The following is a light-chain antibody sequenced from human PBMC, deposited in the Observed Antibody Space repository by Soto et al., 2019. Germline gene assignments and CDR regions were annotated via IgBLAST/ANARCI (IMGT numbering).Light chain of an antibody. CDR2: DVT. V-gene: IGLV2-11*01. CDR1: SSDVGRYDY. Sequence: QSVLTQPRSVSGSPGQSVTISCTGTSSDVGRYDYVSWYQQHPGKAPKLIVYDVTERPSGVPDRFSGSKSGNTASLTISGLQPEDEADYYCSSYTSRSTLDYVFGSGTKVTVL. J-gene: IGLJ1*01. CDR3: SSYTSRSTLDYV.